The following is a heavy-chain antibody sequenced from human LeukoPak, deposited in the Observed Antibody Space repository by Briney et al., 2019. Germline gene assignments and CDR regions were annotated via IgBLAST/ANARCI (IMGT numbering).Heavy chain of an antibody. D-gene: IGHD1-26*01. V-gene: IGHV4-59*01. CDR3: ASNLAGALDY. Sequence: SETLSPTCTVSGGSISSYYWSWIRQPPGKGLEWIGYIYYSGSTNYNPSLKSRVTISVDTSKNQFSLKLSSVTAADTAVYYCASNLAGALDYWGQGTLVTVSS. J-gene: IGHJ4*02. CDR2: IYYSGST. CDR1: GGSISSYY.